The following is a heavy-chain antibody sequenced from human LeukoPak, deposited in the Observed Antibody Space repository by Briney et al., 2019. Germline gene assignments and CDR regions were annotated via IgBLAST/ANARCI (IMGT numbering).Heavy chain of an antibody. J-gene: IGHJ4*02. CDR3: ARETHGDWGGPIDY. V-gene: IGHV3-7*01. CDR2: IKQDGSER. D-gene: IGHD3-16*01. CDR1: GFTFSSYW. Sequence: GGSLRLSCAASGFTFSSYWMSWVRQAPGKGLEWVANIKQDGSERYYVDSVKGRFTISRDNAKNSLYLQMNSLRAEDTAVYNCARETHGDWGGPIDYWGQGTLVTVSS.